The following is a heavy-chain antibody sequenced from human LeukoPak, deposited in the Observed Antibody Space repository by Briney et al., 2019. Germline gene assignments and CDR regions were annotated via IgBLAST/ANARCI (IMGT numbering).Heavy chain of an antibody. Sequence: GGSLRLSCAASGFTFRTDTMNWVRQAPGKGLEWVSSISSSSGYRYYADSVKGRFTISRDNAKNSLYLQMNSLRAEDTAVYYCARGGVFSSGWYVDYWGQGTLVSVSS. D-gene: IGHD6-19*01. CDR3: ARGGVFSSGWYVDY. V-gene: IGHV3-21*01. J-gene: IGHJ4*02. CDR1: GFTFRTDT. CDR2: ISSSSGYR.